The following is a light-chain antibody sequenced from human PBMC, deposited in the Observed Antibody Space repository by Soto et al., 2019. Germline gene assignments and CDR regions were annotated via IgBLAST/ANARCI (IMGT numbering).Light chain of an antibody. J-gene: IGKJ4*01. Sequence: EVLMTQSPATLSVSPGERVTLSCSASQSVSSDLGWYQQKPGQAPRLLIYGASTRATGIPARFSGSGSGTEFTLTISSLQAEDFAVYYCQQYKKWPLTFGGGTKVEIK. V-gene: IGKV3-15*01. CDR2: GAS. CDR1: QSVSSD. CDR3: QQYKKWPLT.